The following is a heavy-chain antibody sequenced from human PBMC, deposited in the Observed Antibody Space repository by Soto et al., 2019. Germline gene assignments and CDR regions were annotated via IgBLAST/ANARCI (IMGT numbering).Heavy chain of an antibody. CDR1: GGSISSSSYY. V-gene: IGHV4-39*02. Sequence: QLQLQESGPGLVKPSETLSLTCTVSGGSISSSSYYWGWIRQPPGKGLEWIGSIYYSGSTYYNPSLKSRVTISVDXXXXXXXLXXXXXXAADTAVYYCARVTYYDYVWGPTLFDYWGQGTLVTVSS. D-gene: IGHD3-16*01. CDR3: ARVTYYDYVWGPTLFDY. J-gene: IGHJ4*02. CDR2: IYYSGST.